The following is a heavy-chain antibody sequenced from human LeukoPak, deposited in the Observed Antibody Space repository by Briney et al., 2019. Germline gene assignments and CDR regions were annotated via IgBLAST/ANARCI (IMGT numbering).Heavy chain of an antibody. CDR3: ARAYYYYGMDV. J-gene: IGHJ6*04. Sequence: SETLSLTCTVAGGSVSSGSYYWSWIRQHPVKGLEWFGFTYYSGSTNYNPSLKSRVTISVDTSKNQFSLKLSSVTAADTAVYYCARAYYYYGMDVWGKGATGTVSS. CDR2: TYYSGST. V-gene: IGHV4-61*01. CDR1: GGSVSSGSYY.